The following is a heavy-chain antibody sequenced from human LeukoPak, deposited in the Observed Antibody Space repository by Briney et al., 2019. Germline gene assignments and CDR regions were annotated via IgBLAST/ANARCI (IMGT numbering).Heavy chain of an antibody. D-gene: IGHD1-26*01. V-gene: IGHV1-46*01. CDR2: INPSGGST. CDR3: ASLTVGATLFDY. Sequence: ASVKVSCKASGYTFTSYYMHWVRQARGQGLEWMGIINPSGGSTSYAQKFQGRVTMTRDTSTSRVYMELSSLRSEDSAVYYCASLTVGATLFDYWGQGTLVTVSS. J-gene: IGHJ4*02. CDR1: GYTFTSYY.